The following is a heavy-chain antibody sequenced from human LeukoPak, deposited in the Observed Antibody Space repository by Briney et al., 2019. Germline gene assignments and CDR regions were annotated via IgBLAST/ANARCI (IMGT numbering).Heavy chain of an antibody. CDR2: ISGSGGST. CDR1: GFTFSSYA. Sequence: PGGSLRLSCAASGFTFSSYAMSWVRQAPGKGLEWVSAISGSGGSTYYADSVKGRFTISRDNSKNTLYLQMNSLRAEDTAVYYCATLPYSSSWYVDAFDIWGQGTMVTVSS. V-gene: IGHV3-23*01. D-gene: IGHD6-13*01. J-gene: IGHJ3*02. CDR3: ATLPYSSSWYVDAFDI.